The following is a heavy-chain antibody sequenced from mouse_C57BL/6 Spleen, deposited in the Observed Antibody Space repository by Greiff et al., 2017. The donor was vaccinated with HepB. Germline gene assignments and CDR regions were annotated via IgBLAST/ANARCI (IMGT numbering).Heavy chain of an antibody. CDR3: ASRSYDAPFAY. J-gene: IGHJ3*01. CDR1: GFTFSDYG. Sequence: DVKLVESGGGLVKPGGSLKLSCAASGFTFSDYGMHWVRQAPEKGLEWVAYISSGSSTIYYADTVKGRFTISRDNAKNTLFLQMTSLRSEDTAMYYCASRSYDAPFAYWGQGTLVTVSA. D-gene: IGHD2-3*01. V-gene: IGHV5-17*01. CDR2: ISSGSSTI.